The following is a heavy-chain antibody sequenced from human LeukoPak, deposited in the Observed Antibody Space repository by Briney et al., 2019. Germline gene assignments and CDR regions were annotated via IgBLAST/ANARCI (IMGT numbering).Heavy chain of an antibody. J-gene: IGHJ5*02. V-gene: IGHV5-51*01. D-gene: IGHD4-23*01. CDR2: IYPGDSDT. Sequence: GASLKISCKGSGYIFTSYWIGWVRQMPGKGLEWMGIIYPGDSDTRYSPSFQGQVTISADKSISTAYLQWSSLKASDTAMYYCARQIAASNSNWFDPWGQGTLFTVSS. CDR1: GYIFTSYW. CDR3: ARQIAASNSNWFDP.